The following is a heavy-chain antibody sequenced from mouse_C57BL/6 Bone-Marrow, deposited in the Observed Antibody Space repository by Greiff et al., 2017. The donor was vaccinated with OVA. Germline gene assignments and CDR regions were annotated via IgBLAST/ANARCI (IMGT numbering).Heavy chain of an antibody. CDR3: AGLLLYAIDY. CDR1: GFTFSDYG. D-gene: IGHD1-1*01. V-gene: IGHV5-17*01. Sequence: EVTLVESGGGLVKPGGSLKLSCAASGFTFSDYGMHWVRQAPEKGLEWVAYISSGSSTIYYADTVKGRFTISRDNAKNTLFLQMTSLRSEDTAMYYCAGLLLYAIDYWGQGTSVTVSS. J-gene: IGHJ4*01. CDR2: ISSGSSTI.